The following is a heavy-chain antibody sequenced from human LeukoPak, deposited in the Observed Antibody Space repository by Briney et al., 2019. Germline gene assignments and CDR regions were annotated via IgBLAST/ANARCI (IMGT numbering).Heavy chain of an antibody. CDR1: GFTFSSYA. CDR2: ISGSGGST. V-gene: IGHV3-23*01. Sequence: PGGSLRLSCAASGFTFSSYAMSRVRQAPGKGLQWVSAISGSGGSTYYADSVKGRFTISRDNSKNTLYLQMNSLRAEDTAVYYCAKAPTRSEGFDYWGKGTTVTVSS. J-gene: IGHJ6*04. D-gene: IGHD3-9*01. CDR3: AKAPTRSEGFDY.